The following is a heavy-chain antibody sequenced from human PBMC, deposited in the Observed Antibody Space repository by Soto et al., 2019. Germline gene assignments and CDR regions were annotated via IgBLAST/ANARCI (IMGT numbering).Heavy chain of an antibody. V-gene: IGHV3-49*04. CDR1: GFTFGDYA. Sequence: QPGGSLRLSCTGSGFTFGDYAVSWVRQAPGKGLECVGFIRSKAYGETTDYAASVKGRFTISRDDSRTIAYLRMNSLKTEDTATYYCSRGFYANTSYPRFDFWGQGT. CDR3: SRGFYANTSYPRFDF. CDR2: IRSKAYGETT. D-gene: IGHD2-21*01. J-gene: IGHJ4*02.